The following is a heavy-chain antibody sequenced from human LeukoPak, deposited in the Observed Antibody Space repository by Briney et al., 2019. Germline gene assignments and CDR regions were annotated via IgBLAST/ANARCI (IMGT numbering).Heavy chain of an antibody. J-gene: IGHJ6*03. Sequence: PGGSLRLSCAASGFTFSGYYMSWIRQAPGKGLEWVSYISSSGSTIYYADSVKGRFTISRDNAKNSLYLQMNSLRAEDTAVYYCAKDPYCSSTSCYKESIPAYYYMDVWGKGTTVTVSS. V-gene: IGHV3-11*04. D-gene: IGHD2-2*02. CDR1: GFTFSGYY. CDR2: ISSSGSTI. CDR3: AKDPYCSSTSCYKESIPAYYYMDV.